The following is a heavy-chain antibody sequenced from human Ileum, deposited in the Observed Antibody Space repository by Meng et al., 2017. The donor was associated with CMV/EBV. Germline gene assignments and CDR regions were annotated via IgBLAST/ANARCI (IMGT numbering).Heavy chain of an antibody. CDR2: IIGKADGGTI. D-gene: IGHD3-3*02. Sequence: RLSCSASGLTFSNAWVAGVRQAPGKGVEWVGRIIGKADGGTIDYGAPVQGRFTISRDDSKNTLSLEMNSLKIEDTAVYYCATFALGFWGQGTLVTVSS. V-gene: IGHV3-15*01. CDR3: ATFALGF. CDR1: GLTFSNAW. J-gene: IGHJ4*02.